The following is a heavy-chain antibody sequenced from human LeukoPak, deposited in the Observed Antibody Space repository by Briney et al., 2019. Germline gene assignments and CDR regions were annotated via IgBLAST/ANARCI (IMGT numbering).Heavy chain of an antibody. V-gene: IGHV3-33*01. CDR2: IWYDGSNK. J-gene: IGHJ1*01. Sequence: GGSLRLSCAASGFTFSSYGMHWVRQAPGKGLEWVAVIWYDGSNKYYADSVKGRFTISRDNSKNTLYLQMNSLRAEDTAVYYCARDFRYSSSWLPYFQHWGQGTPVTVSS. D-gene: IGHD6-13*01. CDR3: ARDFRYSSSWLPYFQH. CDR1: GFTFSSYG.